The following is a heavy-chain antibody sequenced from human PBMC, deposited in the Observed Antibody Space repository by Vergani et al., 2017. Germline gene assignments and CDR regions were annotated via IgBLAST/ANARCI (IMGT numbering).Heavy chain of an antibody. CDR1: GASIRSSTYY. J-gene: IGHJ5*02. CDR3: ARHSTGEWLLKLGWFDP. Sequence: QLQLQESGPGLVKPSATLSLTCSVSGASIRSSTYYWGWIRQPPGKGLEWIASIYYSGSTYHNPSLKSRVTISLNTSKNQFSLRLSSVTAADTAVYFCARHSTGEWLLKLGWFDPWGQGILVTFSS. D-gene: IGHD6-19*01. V-gene: IGHV4-39*01. CDR2: IYYSGST.